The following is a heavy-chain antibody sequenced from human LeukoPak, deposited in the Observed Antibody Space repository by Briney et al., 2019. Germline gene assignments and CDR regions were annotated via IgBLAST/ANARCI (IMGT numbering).Heavy chain of an antibody. D-gene: IGHD3-22*01. J-gene: IGHJ4*02. CDR2: ISGSGGST. Sequence: GGSLRLSCAASGFTFSSYAMSWVRQAPGKGPEWVSAISGSGGSTYYADSVKGRFTISRDNSKNTLYLQMNSLRAEDTAVYYCAKDDSSGYYYWDYWGPGTLVTVSS. CDR3: AKDDSSGYYYWDY. V-gene: IGHV3-23*01. CDR1: GFTFSSYA.